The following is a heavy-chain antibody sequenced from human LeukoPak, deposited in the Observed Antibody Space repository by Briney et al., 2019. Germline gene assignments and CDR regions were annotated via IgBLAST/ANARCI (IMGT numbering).Heavy chain of an antibody. D-gene: IGHD2-15*01. CDR2: INPNSGGT. J-gene: IGHJ4*02. Sequence: ASVKVSCKASGYTFTGYYMHWVRQAPGQGLEWMGRINPNSGGTNYAQKFQGRVTMTRDTSISTAYMELSRLRSDDTAVYYCARDRGGSPVIGDYWGRGTLVTVSS. V-gene: IGHV1-2*06. CDR3: ARDRGGSPVIGDY. CDR1: GYTFTGYY.